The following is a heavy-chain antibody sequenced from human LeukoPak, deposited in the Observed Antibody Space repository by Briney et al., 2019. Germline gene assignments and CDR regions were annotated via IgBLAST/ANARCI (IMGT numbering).Heavy chain of an antibody. CDR2: ISSSSSYT. D-gene: IGHD3-10*01. J-gene: IGHJ4*02. V-gene: IGHV3-11*06. CDR3: ARDRADYYGSGPIDY. Sequence: PGGSLRLSCAASGFTFSDYYMSWIRQAPGKGLEWVSYISSSSSYTNYADSVKGRFTISRDNAENSLYLQMNSLRAEDTAVYYCARDRADYYGSGPIDYWGQGTLVTVSS. CDR1: GFTFSDYY.